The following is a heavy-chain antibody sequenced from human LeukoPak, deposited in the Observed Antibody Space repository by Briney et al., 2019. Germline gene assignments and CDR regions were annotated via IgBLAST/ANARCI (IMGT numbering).Heavy chain of an antibody. J-gene: IGHJ5*01. Sequence: GASVKVSCKVSGYSLIQLFTHWVRQAPGKGLEWMGGFDPEDGEPMYAQKFQGRVTMTEDTSTDTAYMELRSLRSEDTAVYYCATEKDELLDSWGQGTLVTISS. D-gene: IGHD1-1*01. V-gene: IGHV1-24*01. CDR1: GYSLIQLF. CDR3: ATEKDELLDS. CDR2: FDPEDGEP.